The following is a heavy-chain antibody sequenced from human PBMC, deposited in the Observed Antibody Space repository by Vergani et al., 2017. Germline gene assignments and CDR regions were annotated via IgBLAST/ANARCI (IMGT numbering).Heavy chain of an antibody. J-gene: IGHJ3*02. CDR3: VRDQVTMLRGSDALDI. CDR2: IRSKAYGQAT. V-gene: IGHV3-49*04. CDR1: GFTLSTYW. Sequence: EVQLVESGGGLVQSGGSLRLSCAASGFTLSTYWMTWVRQAPGKGLEWVGGIRSKAYGQATIYAASVKGRFTISRDDSKSIAYLQMNNLQTEDTAMYYCVRDQVTMLRGSDALDIWGQGTMVTVSS. D-gene: IGHD3-10*01.